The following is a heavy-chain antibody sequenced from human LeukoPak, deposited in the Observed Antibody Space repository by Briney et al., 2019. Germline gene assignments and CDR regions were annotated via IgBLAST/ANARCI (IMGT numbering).Heavy chain of an antibody. CDR2: INWNGGST. J-gene: IGHJ3*02. V-gene: IGHV3-20*04. CDR1: GFTFDDYG. D-gene: IGHD2-15*01. CDR3: ARANEDCSGGSCYFNPELDAFDI. Sequence: GGSLRLSCAASGFTFDDYGMSWVRQAPGKGLEWVSGINWNGGSTGYADSVKGRFTISRDNAKNSLYLQMNSLRAEDTALYYCARANEDCSGGSCYFNPELDAFDIWGQGTMVTVSS.